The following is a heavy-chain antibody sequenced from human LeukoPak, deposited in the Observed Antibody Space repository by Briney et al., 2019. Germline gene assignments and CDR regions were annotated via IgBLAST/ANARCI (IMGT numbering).Heavy chain of an antibody. J-gene: IGHJ3*02. Sequence: SETLSLTCAVYGGSFSGYYWSWIRQPPGKGLEWIGEINHSGSTNYNPSLKSRVTIPVDTSKNQFSLKLSSVTAADTAVYYCARHHAYDYVWGSYPRGAFDIWGQGTMVTVSS. CDR2: INHSGST. D-gene: IGHD3-16*01. CDR1: GGSFSGYY. V-gene: IGHV4-34*01. CDR3: ARHHAYDYVWGSYPRGAFDI.